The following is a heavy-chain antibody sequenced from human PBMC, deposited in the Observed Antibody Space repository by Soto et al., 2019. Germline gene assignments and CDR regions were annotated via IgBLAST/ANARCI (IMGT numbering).Heavy chain of an antibody. CDR1: GGSISSGDYY. CDR2: IYYSGST. Sequence: QVQLQESGPGLVKPSQTLSLTCTVSGGSISSGDYYWSWIRQHPGKGLEWIGYIYYSGSTYYKPSXXXRXXISVDTSKNQFSLKLSSVTAAATAVYYCARWWSGSRQGFDPWGQGTLVTVSS. D-gene: IGHD3-3*01. V-gene: IGHV4-31*03. J-gene: IGHJ5*02. CDR3: ARWWSGSRQGFDP.